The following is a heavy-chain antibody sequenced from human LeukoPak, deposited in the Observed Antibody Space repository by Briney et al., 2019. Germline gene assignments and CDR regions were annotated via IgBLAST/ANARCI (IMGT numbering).Heavy chain of an antibody. J-gene: IGHJ6*03. CDR2: IYYSGST. D-gene: IGHD4-11*01. Sequence: PSETLSLTCTVSGGSISSYYWSWIRQPPGKGLEYIGYIYYSGSTNYNPSLKSRVTISVDTSKNQFSLKLSSVTAVDTAVYYCARESHYSNYYYYYMDVWGKGTTVTVSS. CDR1: GGSISSYY. CDR3: ARESHYSNYYYYYMDV. V-gene: IGHV4-59*01.